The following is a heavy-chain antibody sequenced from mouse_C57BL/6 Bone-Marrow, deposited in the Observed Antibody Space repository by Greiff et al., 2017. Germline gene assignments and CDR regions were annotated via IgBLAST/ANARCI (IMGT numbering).Heavy chain of an antibody. D-gene: IGHD1-1*01. J-gene: IGHJ2*01. Sequence: QVQLQQSGAELVKPGASVKLSCKASGYTFTSYWMHWVKQRPGQGLEWIGRIHPNSGSTNYNEKFKSKATLTVDKSSSTAYMQLSSLTSEHSTVYYCAREGTTIVAPFDYWGQGTTLTVSS. CDR2: IHPNSGST. CDR3: AREGTTIVAPFDY. CDR1: GYTFTSYW. V-gene: IGHV1-64*01.